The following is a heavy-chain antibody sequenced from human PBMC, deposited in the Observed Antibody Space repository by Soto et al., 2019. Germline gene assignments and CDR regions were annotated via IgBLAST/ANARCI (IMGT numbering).Heavy chain of an antibody. D-gene: IGHD3-10*01. CDR1: GYTFVSYW. V-gene: IGHV5-10-1*03. J-gene: IGHJ3*02. CDR3: ARRVLRGLISDEAFDI. Sequence: EVQLVQSGAEVKKPGESLRISCQGSGYTFVSYWISWVRQTPGKGLEWMGRIDPSDSYTIYSPSFQGHVTMSADKSITTAYLQWSSLKASDTAIYYCARRVLRGLISDEAFDIWGQGTMVTVSS. CDR2: IDPSDSYT.